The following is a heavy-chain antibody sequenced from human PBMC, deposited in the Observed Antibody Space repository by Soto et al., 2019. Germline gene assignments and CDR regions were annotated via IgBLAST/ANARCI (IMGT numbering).Heavy chain of an antibody. V-gene: IGHV3-64*01. CDR2: ISSNGGST. Sequence: GGSLRLSCAASGFTFSSYAMHWVRQAPGKGLEYVSAISSNGGSTYYANSVKGRFTISRDNSKNTLYLQMGSLRAEDMAVYYCARAPSRYVILSGYYTDYYYGMDFGGQGTTVTVSS. CDR3: ARAPSRYVILSGYYTDYYYGMDF. D-gene: IGHD3-9*01. CDR1: GFTFSSYA. J-gene: IGHJ6*02.